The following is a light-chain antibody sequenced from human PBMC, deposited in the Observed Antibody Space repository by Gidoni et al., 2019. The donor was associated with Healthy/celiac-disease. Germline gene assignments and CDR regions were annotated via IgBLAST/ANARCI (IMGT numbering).Light chain of an antibody. Sequence: EIVLTHSPATLSLSPGERATLSCRASQSVSIYLAWYQQKPGQAPRLLIYDASNRATGIPARFSGSGSGTDFTLTISSLEPEDFAVYYCQQRSNWLTFGGGTKVEIK. J-gene: IGKJ4*01. CDR2: DAS. CDR3: QQRSNWLT. CDR1: QSVSIY. V-gene: IGKV3-11*01.